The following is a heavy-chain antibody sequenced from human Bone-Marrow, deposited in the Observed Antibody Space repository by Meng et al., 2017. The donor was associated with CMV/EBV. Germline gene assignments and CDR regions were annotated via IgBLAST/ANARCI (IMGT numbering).Heavy chain of an antibody. CDR1: GFTFSSYG. J-gene: IGHJ6*02. D-gene: IGHD3-3*01. V-gene: IGHV3-30*02. CDR3: ARVNYDFWSGYFKGDYYYGMDV. Sequence: GESLKISCAASGFTFSSYGMHWVRQAPGKGLEWVAFIRYDGSNKYYADSVKGRFTISRDNSKNTLYLQMNSLRAEDTAVYYCARVNYDFWSGYFKGDYYYGMDVWGQGTTVTVSS. CDR2: IRYDGSNK.